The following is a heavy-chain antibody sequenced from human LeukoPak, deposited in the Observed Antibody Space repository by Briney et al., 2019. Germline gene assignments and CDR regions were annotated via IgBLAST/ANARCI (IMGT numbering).Heavy chain of an antibody. CDR2: TYYRSKWYN. J-gene: IGHJ3*02. CDR1: GDSVSSNSAA. D-gene: IGHD5-18*01. V-gene: IGHV6-1*01. CDR3: AREGFMDTADAFDI. Sequence: SQTLSLTCAISGDSVSSNSAAWNWIRPSPSRGLEWLGRTYYRSKWYNDYAVSVKSRITINPDTSKNQFSLQLNSVTPEDTAVYYCAREGFMDTADAFDIWGQGTMVTVSS.